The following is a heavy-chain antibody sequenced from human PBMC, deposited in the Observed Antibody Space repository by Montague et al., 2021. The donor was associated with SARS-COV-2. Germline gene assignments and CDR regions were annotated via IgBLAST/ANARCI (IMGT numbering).Heavy chain of an antibody. CDR1: GFTFSSYS. Sequence: SLRLSCAASGFTFSSYSLNWVRQAPGKGLEWVSYISSSSNPIYYADSVQGRFTISRDNAKNSLYLQMNSLRAEDTAVYYYARDRGGSGSSGPYYYGMDVGGQGTTVTVSS. J-gene: IGHJ6*02. CDR2: ISSSSNPI. CDR3: ARDRGGSGSSGPYYYGMDV. V-gene: IGHV3-48*04. D-gene: IGHD6-19*01.